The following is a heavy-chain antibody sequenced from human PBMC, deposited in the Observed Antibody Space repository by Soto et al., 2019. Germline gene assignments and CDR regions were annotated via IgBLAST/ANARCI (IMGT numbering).Heavy chain of an antibody. J-gene: IGHJ6*02. Sequence: PGGSLRHSCAASGGTCSNAWMNWVRQATGKGLEWVGRIKSKTDGGTTDYAAPVKGRFTISRDDSKNTLYLQMNSLKTEDTAVYYCTTPEGRYFDWLATSLYYYGMDVWGQGTTVTVSS. D-gene: IGHD3-9*01. V-gene: IGHV3-15*07. CDR3: TTPEGRYFDWLATSLYYYGMDV. CDR2: IKSKTDGGTT. CDR1: GGTCSNAW.